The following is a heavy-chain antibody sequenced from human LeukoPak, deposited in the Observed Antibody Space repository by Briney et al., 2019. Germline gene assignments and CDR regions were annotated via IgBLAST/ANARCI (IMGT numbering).Heavy chain of an antibody. CDR3: AKVYVRSSWDAFDI. CDR1: GFTFDDYA. Sequence: GGSLRLSCAASGFTFDDYAMHWVRQAPGKGLEWVSGINWNSGSIGYADSVKGRFTISRDNAKNSLYLQMNSLGAEDTALYYCAKVYVRSSWDAFDIWGQGTMVTVSS. CDR2: INWNSGSI. V-gene: IGHV3-9*01. J-gene: IGHJ3*02. D-gene: IGHD6-13*01.